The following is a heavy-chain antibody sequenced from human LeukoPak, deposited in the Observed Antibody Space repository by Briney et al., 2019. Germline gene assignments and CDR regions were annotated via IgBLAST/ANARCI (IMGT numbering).Heavy chain of an antibody. V-gene: IGHV1-2*02. CDR3: ARGQPYYGSSGSAGPNFDY. CDR1: GYTFTGYY. CDR2: INPNSGGT. Sequence: ASVKVSCKASGYTFTGYYMHWVRQAPGQGLEWMGWINPNSGGTNYAQKFQGRVTMTRDTSISTAYMELSRLRSDDTAVYYCARGQPYYGSSGSAGPNFDYWGQGTLVTVSS. J-gene: IGHJ4*02. D-gene: IGHD3-22*01.